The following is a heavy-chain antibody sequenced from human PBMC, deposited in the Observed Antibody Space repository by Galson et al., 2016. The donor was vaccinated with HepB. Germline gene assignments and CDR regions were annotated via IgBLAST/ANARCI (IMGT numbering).Heavy chain of an antibody. D-gene: IGHD1-26*01. V-gene: IGHV3-23*01. CDR3: AKDIRSSGSSGWGKLDAFDV. CDR2: ISVSSDST. CDR1: GFTFNNYA. Sequence: RLSCAASGFTFNNYAMNWVRQAPGRGLEWVSAISVSSDSTFYADSVKGRFMIFRDNSKNTVYLQMNTLRADDTATYYCAKDIRSSGSSGWGKLDAFDVWGQGTMVTVSS. J-gene: IGHJ3*01.